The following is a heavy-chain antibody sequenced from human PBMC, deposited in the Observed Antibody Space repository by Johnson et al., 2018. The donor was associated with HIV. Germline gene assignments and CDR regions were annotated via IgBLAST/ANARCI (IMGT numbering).Heavy chain of an antibody. D-gene: IGHD6-6*01. CDR3: KISSSTGFEF. CDR2: IRQDGSEK. J-gene: IGHJ3*01. V-gene: IGHV3-7*05. Sequence: EVQLVESGGGLVQPGGSLRLSCAASGFTFSIYWMTWVRQAPGKGLEWVASIRQDGSEKYFVDSVKGRFTISRDNAKNSLYLQMNSLRVEDTAVYYCKISSSTGFEFWGQGTMVTVSS. CDR1: GFTFSIYW.